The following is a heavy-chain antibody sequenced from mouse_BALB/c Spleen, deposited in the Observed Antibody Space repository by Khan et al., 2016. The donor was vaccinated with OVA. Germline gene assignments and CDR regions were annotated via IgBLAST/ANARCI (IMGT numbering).Heavy chain of an antibody. J-gene: IGHJ2*01. V-gene: IGHV3-2*02. CDR2: ISYSGNT. CDR3: AKSKGGDFDY. Sequence: EVELVESGPGLVKPSQSLSLTCTVTGYSITSDYAWNWIRQFPGNNLEWMGYISYSGNTKYTPSLKSRISITRDTSKNQFFLQLNSVTNRDTATYYGAKSKGGDFDYWGQGTTLTVSS. CDR1: GYSITSDYA. D-gene: IGHD1-3*01.